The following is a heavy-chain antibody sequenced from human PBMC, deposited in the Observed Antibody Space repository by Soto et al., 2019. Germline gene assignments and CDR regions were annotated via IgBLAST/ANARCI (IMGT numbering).Heavy chain of an antibody. CDR3: ATGRKSSSLGPGDY. D-gene: IGHD3-10*01. J-gene: IGHJ4*02. V-gene: IGHV3-23*01. CDR2: ISGNGGST. Sequence: EVPLLESGGGLVQPGGSLRLSCAASGFTFTTYAMSWVRQAPGQGLEWVSGISGNGGSTYYADSVKGRFTTSRDNSKNALYLQMNSLRPEDRAVYYCATGRKSSSLGPGDYWGQGVLVTVSS. CDR1: GFTFTTYA.